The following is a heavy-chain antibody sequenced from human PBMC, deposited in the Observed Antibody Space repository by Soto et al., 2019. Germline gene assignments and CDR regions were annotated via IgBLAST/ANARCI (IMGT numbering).Heavy chain of an antibody. D-gene: IGHD1-1*01. CDR1: GFTFNNHA. CDR2: ITDSGRTT. Sequence: PGGSLRLSCAASGFTFNNHAMNWVRQAPGKGLEWVSGITDSGRTTYIADSVKGRFTISRDNSKNTVYVQMNSLTAEDTAVYYCARGTTRYYALDVWGQGTPVTVSS. J-gene: IGHJ6*02. CDR3: ARGTTRYYALDV. V-gene: IGHV3-23*01.